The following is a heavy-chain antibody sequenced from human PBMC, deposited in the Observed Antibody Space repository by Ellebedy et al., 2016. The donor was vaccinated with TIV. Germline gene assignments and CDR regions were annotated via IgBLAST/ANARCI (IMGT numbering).Heavy chain of an antibody. J-gene: IGHJ3*02. CDR2: ISGNGGRT. CDR3: VNDITPVVTSFGGAFDI. V-gene: IGHV3-64D*06. CDR1: GFTFSTYA. Sequence: GGSLRLSXSASGFTFSTYAMHWVRQAPGKGLEYVSSISGNGGRTYYSDSVKGRFTISRDNSKDTLYLQVSSLRAEDTAVYYCVNDITPVVTSFGGAFDIWGQGTLVTVSS. D-gene: IGHD2-21*02.